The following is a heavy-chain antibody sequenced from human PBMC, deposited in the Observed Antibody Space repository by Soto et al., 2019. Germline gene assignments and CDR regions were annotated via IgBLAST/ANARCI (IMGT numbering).Heavy chain of an antibody. J-gene: IGHJ4*02. CDR1: GFTFSDYA. D-gene: IGHD6-19*01. CDR2: VSHDGRNT. V-gene: IGHV3-30*18. CDR3: AKGGRQSLVTSDFNY. Sequence: VQLVESGGGVVQPGRSLRLSCAASGFTFSDYAMHWVRQAPGKGLEWVAVVSHDGRNTHYADSVKGRFTISRDSSKNTVSLEMTSLRAADTAAYYCAKGGRQSLVTSDFNYWGQGDLVTVSS.